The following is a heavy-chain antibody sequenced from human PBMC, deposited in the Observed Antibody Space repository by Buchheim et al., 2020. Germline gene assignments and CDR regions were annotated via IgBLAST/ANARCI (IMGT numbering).Heavy chain of an antibody. D-gene: IGHD4-11*01. V-gene: IGHV3-23*01. CDR2: ISGSGGGT. Sequence: EVQLLESGGGLVQPGGSLRLSCAASGFTFSSYAMSWVRQAPGKGLEWVSAISGSGGGTYYADSVKGRFTISRDNAKNTLYLQMNSLRAEDTAMYYCVRATSGSNSASDYWGQGTL. CDR1: GFTFSSYA. J-gene: IGHJ4*02. CDR3: VRATSGSNSASDY.